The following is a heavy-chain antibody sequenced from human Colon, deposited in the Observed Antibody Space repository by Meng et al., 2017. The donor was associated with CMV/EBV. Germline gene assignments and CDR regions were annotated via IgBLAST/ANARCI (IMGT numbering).Heavy chain of an antibody. V-gene: IGHV3-73*01. J-gene: IGHJ4*02. D-gene: IGHD6-19*01. CDR1: GFTFSASA. Sequence: AAGFTFSASAIQWVRQASGKGLEWLGSIRSKPNDYATEYAASLEGRFTISRDDSNDSAFLQMSSLKVDDTAVYYCAVLAVAEPISYWGQGTLVTVSS. CDR3: AVLAVAEPISY. CDR2: IRSKPNDYAT.